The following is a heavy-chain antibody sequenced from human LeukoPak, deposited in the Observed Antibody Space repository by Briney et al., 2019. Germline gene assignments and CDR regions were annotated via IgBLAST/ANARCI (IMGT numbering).Heavy chain of an antibody. Sequence: PSETLSLTCTVSGGSFSSGSYYWSWLRQPPGKGLEWIGYIYYSGSSNYNPYLKSRVTISVDTSKNQFSLKLSSVTAADTAVYYCARARHPNWFDPWGQGTLVTVSS. CDR2: IYYSGSS. CDR1: GGSFSSGSYY. CDR3: ARARHPNWFDP. J-gene: IGHJ5*02. V-gene: IGHV4-61*01.